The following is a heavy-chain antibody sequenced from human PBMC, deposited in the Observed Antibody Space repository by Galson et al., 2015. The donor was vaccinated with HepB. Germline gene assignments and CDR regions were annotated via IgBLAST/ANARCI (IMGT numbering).Heavy chain of an antibody. CDR2: ISAYNGNT. CDR1: GYTFTSYG. J-gene: IGHJ4*02. CDR3: ARDQKPGIAAAGSQLDY. D-gene: IGHD6-13*01. V-gene: IGHV1-18*01. Sequence: SVKVSCKASGYTFTSYGISWVRQAPGQGLEWMGWISAYNGNTNYAQKLQGRVTMTTDTSTSTAYMELRSLRSDDTAVYYCARDQKPGIAAAGSQLDYWGQGTLVTVSS.